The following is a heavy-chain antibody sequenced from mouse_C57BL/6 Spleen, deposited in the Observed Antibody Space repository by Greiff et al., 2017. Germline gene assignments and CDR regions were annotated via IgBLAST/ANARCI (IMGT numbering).Heavy chain of an antibody. V-gene: IGHV5-17*01. CDR2: ISSGSSTI. J-gene: IGHJ4*01. CDR3: AIPYYGKAYAMDY. D-gene: IGHD2-10*01. Sequence: DVKLVESGGGLVKPGGSLKLSCAASGFTFSDYGMHWVRQAPEKGLEWVAYISSGSSTIYYADTVKGRFTISRDNAKNTLFLQMTSLRSEDTAMYYCAIPYYGKAYAMDYWGQGTSVTVSS. CDR1: GFTFSDYG.